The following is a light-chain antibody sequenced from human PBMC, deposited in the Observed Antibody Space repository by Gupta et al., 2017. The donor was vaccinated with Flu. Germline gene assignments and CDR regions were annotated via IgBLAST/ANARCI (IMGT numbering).Light chain of an antibody. CDR3: QTWDSATSYV. CDR2: QNN. Sequence: SYDLPQSPSVSVSPGHTATITCSGDNLGNKYVSWYQQMPGQSPLLVMYQNNKRPSEIPERFSGSNSVNTATLTIRATQTMDEADYYCQTWDSATSYVFGPGTKVTVL. V-gene: IGLV3-1*01. J-gene: IGLJ1*01. CDR1: NLGNKY.